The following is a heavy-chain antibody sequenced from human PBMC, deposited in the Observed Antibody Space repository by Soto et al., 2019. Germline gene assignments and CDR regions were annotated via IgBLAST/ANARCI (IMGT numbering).Heavy chain of an antibody. CDR3: ARGGFRQWLLDY. CDR1: GFTFNSYW. J-gene: IGHJ4*02. Sequence: EVQLVESGGGLVQPGGSLRLSCAASGFTFNSYWIHWVRQAPGKGLVWVSRINFDGTTTNYADSVKGRFTISRDNAKNTLYLQMNSLRDEDTGVYYCARGGFRQWLLDYWGQGSLVTISS. CDR2: INFDGTTT. V-gene: IGHV3-74*01. D-gene: IGHD5-12*01.